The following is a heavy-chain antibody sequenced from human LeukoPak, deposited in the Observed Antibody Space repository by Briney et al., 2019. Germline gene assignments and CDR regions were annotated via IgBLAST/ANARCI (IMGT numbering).Heavy chain of an antibody. V-gene: IGHV5-51*01. Sequence: GESLKISCSGSGYSFTTYWIVWVRQMPGKGLEWMGIIHPGDSDIRYSPSFDGRVSISADKSLSSAYLQWRSLKASDTAMYYFARQKDVGRLTDYWGQGTLVTVSS. J-gene: IGHJ4*02. CDR1: GYSFTTYW. D-gene: IGHD2-15*01. CDR2: IHPGDSDI. CDR3: ARQKDVGRLTDY.